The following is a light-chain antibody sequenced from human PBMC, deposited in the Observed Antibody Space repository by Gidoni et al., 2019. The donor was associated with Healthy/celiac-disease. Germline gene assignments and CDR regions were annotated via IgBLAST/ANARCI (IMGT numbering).Light chain of an antibody. CDR2: AAS. CDR1: QSISSY. J-gene: IGKJ4*01. CDR3: QQSYSTLPLT. Sequence: DIQMPQSPSSLSASVGDRVTITCRAIQSISSYLNWYQQKPGKAPKHLIYAASSLQSGVPSRFSGSGTGTDFTLTISSLQPEDFATYYCQQSYSTLPLTFGGGTKVEIK. V-gene: IGKV1-39*01.